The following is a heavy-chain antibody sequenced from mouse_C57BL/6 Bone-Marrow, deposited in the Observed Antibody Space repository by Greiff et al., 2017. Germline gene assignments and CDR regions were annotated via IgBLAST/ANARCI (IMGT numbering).Heavy chain of an antibody. Sequence: DVKLVESGGGLVQPGGSMKLSCVASGFTFSNYWMNWVRQSPEKGLEWVAQIRLKSVNYATHYAESVKGRFTMSRDDSKSGVYLQMNNLWAEDTGIYYCTRGDIPAFDYWGQGTTLTVSS. CDR3: TRGDIPAFDY. J-gene: IGHJ2*01. V-gene: IGHV6-3*01. D-gene: IGHD1-2*01. CDR2: IRLKSVNYAT. CDR1: GFTFSNYW.